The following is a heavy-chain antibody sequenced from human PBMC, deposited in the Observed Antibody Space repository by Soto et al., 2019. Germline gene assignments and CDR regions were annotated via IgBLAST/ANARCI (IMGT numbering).Heavy chain of an antibody. CDR3: ARVGREIFGSGWSLFDY. V-gene: IGHV3-7*01. Sequence: EVQLVESGGGLVQPGGSLRLSCVASGFTFSSYWMSWVRQAPGRGLEWVASIKQDGSEKYYVDSVKGRFAISRDNAKSSLSLQMNSLRVEDAAVYYCARVGREIFGSGWSLFDYWGQGTLVTVSS. D-gene: IGHD6-19*01. J-gene: IGHJ4*02. CDR1: GFTFSSYW. CDR2: IKQDGSEK.